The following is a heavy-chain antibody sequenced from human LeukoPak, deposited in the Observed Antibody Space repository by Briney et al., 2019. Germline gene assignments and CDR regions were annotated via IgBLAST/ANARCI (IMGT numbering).Heavy chain of an antibody. CDR1: GFTFSSYA. CDR2: ISGSGGST. V-gene: IGHV3-23*01. CDR3: AKASPRVWYGDYEGYFDY. J-gene: IGHJ4*02. D-gene: IGHD4-17*01. Sequence: GGSLRLSCAASGFTFSSYAMSWVRQAPGKGLEWVSAISGSGGSTYYADSVKGRFTISRDNSKNSLYLQMNSLRTEDTALYYCAKASPRVWYGDYEGYFDYWGQGTLVTVSS.